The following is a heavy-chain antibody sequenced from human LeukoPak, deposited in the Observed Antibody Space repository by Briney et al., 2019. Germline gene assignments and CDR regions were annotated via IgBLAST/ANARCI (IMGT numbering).Heavy chain of an antibody. V-gene: IGHV3-43*02. Sequence: PGGSMRLSCAAPGLITDDYAIHWVRQAPGKGLEWVSLISGDGGSTFYADSVRGRFTISRDNSKNSLSLQMSSLRSEDTALYFCVRESERSGWFAYCGQGTLVTVSS. J-gene: IGHJ5*01. CDR2: ISGDGGST. D-gene: IGHD1-26*01. CDR3: VRESERSGWFAY. CDR1: GLITDDYA.